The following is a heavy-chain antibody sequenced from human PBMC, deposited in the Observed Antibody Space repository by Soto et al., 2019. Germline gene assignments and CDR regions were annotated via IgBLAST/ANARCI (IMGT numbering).Heavy chain of an antibody. Sequence: PGESLKISCKGSGYSFTSYWISWVRQMPGKGLEWMGRIDPSDSYTNYSPSFQGHVTISADKSISTAYLQWSSLKASDTAMYYCATGYSSSFYYYYGMDVWGQGTTVTVSS. CDR3: ATGYSSSFYYYYGMDV. D-gene: IGHD6-6*01. V-gene: IGHV5-10-1*01. J-gene: IGHJ6*02. CDR1: GYSFTSYW. CDR2: IDPSDSYT.